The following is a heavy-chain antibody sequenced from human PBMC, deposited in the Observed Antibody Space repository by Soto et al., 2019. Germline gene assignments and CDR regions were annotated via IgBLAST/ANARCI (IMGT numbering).Heavy chain of an antibody. CDR2: ISYDGGNK. D-gene: IGHD3-3*01. Sequence: QVQLVESGGGVVQPGRSLRLSCAASGFTFSSYAMHWVRQAPGKGLEWVAVISYDGGNKYYADSVKGRFTISRDNFNNPLYMQMSSLRAEDTAVYYCARDEIRFSWAYGMDVWCQGTTVTVSS. CDR3: ARDEIRFSWAYGMDV. V-gene: IGHV3-30-3*01. J-gene: IGHJ6*02. CDR1: GFTFSSYA.